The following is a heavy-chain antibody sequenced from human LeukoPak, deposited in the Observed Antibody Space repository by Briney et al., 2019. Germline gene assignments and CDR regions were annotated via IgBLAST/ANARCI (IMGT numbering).Heavy chain of an antibody. J-gene: IGHJ5*02. D-gene: IGHD6-19*01. Sequence: SETLSLTCTVSGGSISNHYWSWMRQSPGKGLEWIAYIFYTGSCNYNPSLKSRVYISVDTSKNQFSLNLTSVTAADTAVYYCARGRSSLDLWGQGTLVTVSS. CDR2: IFYTGSC. CDR1: GGSISNHY. CDR3: ARGRSSLDL. V-gene: IGHV4-59*11.